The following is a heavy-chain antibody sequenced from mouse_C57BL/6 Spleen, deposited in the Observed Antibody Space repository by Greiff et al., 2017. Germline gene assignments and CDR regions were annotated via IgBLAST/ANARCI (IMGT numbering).Heavy chain of an antibody. CDR3: ASEGNSNSWFAY. V-gene: IGHV14-2*01. J-gene: IGHJ3*01. D-gene: IGHD2-5*01. CDR2: IDPEDGET. Sequence: VQLKESGAELVKPGASVKLSCTASGFNIKDYYMHWVKQRTEQGLEWIGRIDPEDGETKYAPKFQGKATITADTSSHTAYLQLSSLTSEDTAVYYCASEGNSNSWFAYWGQGTLVTVSA. CDR1: GFNIKDYY.